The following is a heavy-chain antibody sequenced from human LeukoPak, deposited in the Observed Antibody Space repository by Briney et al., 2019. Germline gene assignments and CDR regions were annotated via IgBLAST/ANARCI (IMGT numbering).Heavy chain of an antibody. J-gene: IGHJ4*02. CDR2: INPNSGGT. D-gene: IGHD6-19*01. V-gene: IGHV1-2*02. CDR1: GYTFTGYY. Sequence: ASVKVSCKASGYTFTGYYMHWGRQAPGQGLEWMGWINPNSGGTNYAQKFQGRVTMTRDTSISTAYMELSRLRSDDTAVYYCARETTVAGNLFDYWGQGTLVTVSS. CDR3: ARETTVAGNLFDY.